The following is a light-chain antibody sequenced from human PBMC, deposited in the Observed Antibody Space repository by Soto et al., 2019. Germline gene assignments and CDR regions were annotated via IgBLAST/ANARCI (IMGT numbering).Light chain of an antibody. V-gene: IGLV2-14*01. J-gene: IGLJ1*01. CDR1: SSDVGGYNY. Sequence: QSVLTQPASVSGSPGQSITISCTGTSSDVGGYNYVSWYQQHPGKAPKLMIYDVSNRPSGVSNRFSGCKSGNTASLTISGLQAADEADYYCSSYTSSSTLRVFGTGTKVTVL. CDR2: DVS. CDR3: SSYTSSSTLRV.